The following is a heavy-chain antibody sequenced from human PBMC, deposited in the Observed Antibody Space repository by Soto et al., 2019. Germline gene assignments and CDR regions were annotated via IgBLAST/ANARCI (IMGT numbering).Heavy chain of an antibody. V-gene: IGHV3-30-3*01. CDR2: ISYDGSNK. J-gene: IGHJ3*02. D-gene: IGHD3-22*01. CDR1: GFTFSTYA. Sequence: QVQLVESGGGVVQPGRSLRLSCAASGFTFSTYAMHWVRQAPGKGLEWVAVISYDGSNKYYADSVKGRFTISRDNSKNTLDLQMTSLRADDTAVYYCARPRLSILVVPGAFDIWGQGTMVTVSS. CDR3: ARPRLSILVVPGAFDI.